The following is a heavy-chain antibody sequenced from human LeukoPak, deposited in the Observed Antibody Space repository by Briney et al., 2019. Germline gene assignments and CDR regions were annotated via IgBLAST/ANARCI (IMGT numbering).Heavy chain of an antibody. D-gene: IGHD3-22*01. J-gene: IGHJ4*02. V-gene: IGHV1-24*01. CDR1: GYTLTELS. CDR3: ATVGYDSSGPYFDY. CDR2: FDPEDGET. Sequence: ASVKVSCKVSGYTLTELSMHWVRQAPGKGLEWMGGFDPEDGETIYAQKFQGRGTMTEDTSTDTAYMELSSLRSEDTAVYYCATVGYDSSGPYFDYWGQGTLVTVSS.